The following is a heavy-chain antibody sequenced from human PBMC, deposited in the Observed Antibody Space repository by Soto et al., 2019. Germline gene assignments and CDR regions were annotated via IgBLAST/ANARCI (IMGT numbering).Heavy chain of an antibody. CDR1: GGSISSGDYY. Sequence: QVQLQESGPGLVKPSQTLSLTCTVSGGSISSGDYYWSWIRQPPGKGLEWIGYIYYSGSTYYNPSLKSRVTISVDTSKDRFSLKLSSVTAADTAVYYCAGMVVATRKGAFDIWGQGTMVTVSS. J-gene: IGHJ3*02. CDR2: IYYSGST. V-gene: IGHV4-30-4*01. CDR3: AGMVVATRKGAFDI. D-gene: IGHD5-12*01.